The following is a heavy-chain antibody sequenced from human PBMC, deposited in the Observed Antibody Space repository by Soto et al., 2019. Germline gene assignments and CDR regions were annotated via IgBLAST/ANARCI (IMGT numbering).Heavy chain of an antibody. CDR3: ARHSSSRAKHFDY. D-gene: IGHD6-13*01. CDR2: IIPIFGTA. Sequence: SVELCSKASGGGFSSYAMSWVRQAPGQGLEWMGGIIPIFGTANYAQKFQGRVTITADESTSTAYMELSSLRSEDTAVYYCARHSSSRAKHFDYWGQGTLVTVSS. V-gene: IGHV1-69*13. J-gene: IGHJ4*02. CDR1: GGGFSSYA.